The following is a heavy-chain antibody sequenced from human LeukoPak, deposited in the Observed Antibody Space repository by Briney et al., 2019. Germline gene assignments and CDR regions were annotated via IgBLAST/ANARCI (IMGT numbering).Heavy chain of an antibody. D-gene: IGHD6-19*01. CDR2: MNPNSGNT. J-gene: IGHJ6*02. V-gene: IGHV1-8*01. CDR3: ARERVSSGWTIYYYYYYGMDV. Sequence: ASVKVSCKASGYTFTSYDINWVRQATGPGLEWMGWMNPNSGNTGYAQKFQGRVTMTRNTSISTAYMELSSLRSEDTAVYYCARERVSSGWTIYYYYYYGMDVWGQGTTVTVSS. CDR1: GYTFTSYD.